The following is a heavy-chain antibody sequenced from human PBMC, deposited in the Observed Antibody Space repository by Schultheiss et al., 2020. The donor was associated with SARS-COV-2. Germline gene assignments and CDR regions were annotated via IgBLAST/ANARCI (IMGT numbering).Heavy chain of an antibody. CDR1: GFTFSSYA. D-gene: IGHD3-3*01. J-gene: IGHJ3*02. CDR3: ARDNKSYYDFWSGYSYDAFDI. Sequence: GGSLRLSCAASGFTFSSYAMSWVRQAPGKGLEWVSAISGSGGSTYYADSVKGRFTISRDNSKNTLYLQMNSLRAEDTAVYYCARDNKSYYDFWSGYSYDAFDIWGQGTMVTVSS. V-gene: IGHV3-23*01. CDR2: ISGSGGST.